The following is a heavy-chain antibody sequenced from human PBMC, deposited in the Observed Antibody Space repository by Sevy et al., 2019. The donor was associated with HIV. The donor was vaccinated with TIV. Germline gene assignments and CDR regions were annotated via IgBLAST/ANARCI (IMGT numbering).Heavy chain of an antibody. CDR1: GFTFTNYA. J-gene: IGHJ4*02. D-gene: IGHD3-10*01. Sequence: GGSLRLSCAASGFTFTNYAMNWVRQAPGKGLEWVSGISDSGDTTHYAESVKGRFTISRDNSKNTVFLQLSSLRAEDTAMYYCAKLPSTVMFREKCYWGQGTRVTVSS. CDR3: AKLPSTVMFREKCY. V-gene: IGHV3-23*01. CDR2: ISDSGDTT.